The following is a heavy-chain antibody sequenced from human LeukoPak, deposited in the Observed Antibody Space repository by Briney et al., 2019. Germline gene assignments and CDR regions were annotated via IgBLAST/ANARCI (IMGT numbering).Heavy chain of an antibody. D-gene: IGHD6-19*01. CDR2: INPKTDGGTT. V-gene: IGHV3-15*01. CDR1: GFTLSNAW. CDR3: TTAIAVGT. J-gene: IGHJ5*02. Sequence: GGSLRLSCAASGFTLSNAWMSWVRQAPGKGLEWVGRINPKTDGGTTDHAAPVKGRFTISRDDSKNTLYLQMNSLKTEDTAVYYCTTAIAVGTWGQGTLVTVSS.